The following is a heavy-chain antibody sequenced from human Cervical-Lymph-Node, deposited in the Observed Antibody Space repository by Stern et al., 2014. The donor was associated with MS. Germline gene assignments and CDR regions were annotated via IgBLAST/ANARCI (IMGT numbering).Heavy chain of an antibody. CDR2: IYYSGSA. Sequence: QVQLQESGPGLVKSSQTLSLTCTVSGGSINSGGVSWSWIRQHPGKGLEWIGYIYYSGSADSNPSLKSRVTISVDTSKKQFSLNLTSVTAADTAVYYCARNGAYSGYYDAFDIWGQGTMVTVSS. V-gene: IGHV4-31*03. CDR3: ARNGAYSGYYDAFDI. D-gene: IGHD5-12*01. CDR1: GGSINSGGVS. J-gene: IGHJ3*02.